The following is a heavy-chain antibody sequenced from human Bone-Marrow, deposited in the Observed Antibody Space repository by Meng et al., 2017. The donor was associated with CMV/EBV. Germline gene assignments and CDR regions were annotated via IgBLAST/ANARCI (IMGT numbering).Heavy chain of an antibody. CDR2: ITSGSSST. D-gene: IGHD4-23*01. CDR1: GFHFDKYN. J-gene: IGHJ4*02. V-gene: IGHV3-48*04. CDR3: ARDGRPAVRADFDW. Sequence: GESLKISCAASGFHFDKYNMHRVRQAPGKGPEWISYITSGSSSTYYADSVKGRFTISRDNPRNSLFLQMNILRAEDTAVYYFARDGRPAVRADFDWWGPGSLVTVSS.